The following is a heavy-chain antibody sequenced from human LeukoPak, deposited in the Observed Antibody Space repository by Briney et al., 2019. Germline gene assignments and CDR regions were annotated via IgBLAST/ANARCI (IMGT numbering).Heavy chain of an antibody. D-gene: IGHD3-22*01. CDR2: IWYDGSNK. CDR1: GFTFSSYG. J-gene: IGHJ4*02. V-gene: IGHV3-33*06. Sequence: PGGSLRLSCAASGFTFSSYGMPWVRQAPGKGLEWVAVIWYDGSNKYYADSVKGRFTISRDNSKNTLYLQMNSLRAEDTAVYYCAKDQSYYDSSGYYPYNWGQGTLVTVSS. CDR3: AKDQSYYDSSGYYPYN.